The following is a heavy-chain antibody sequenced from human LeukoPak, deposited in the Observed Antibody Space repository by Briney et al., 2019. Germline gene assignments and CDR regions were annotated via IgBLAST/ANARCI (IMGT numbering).Heavy chain of an antibody. J-gene: IGHJ4*02. CDR2: ISYDGNNK. D-gene: IGHD5-24*01. CDR3: AKQMAVDYFDY. CDR1: GFTFSNFG. Sequence: GGSLRLSCAASGFTFSNFGMHWVRQAPGKGLEWVAVISYDGNNKYYTDSVKGRFTISRDNAKNTLYLQMDSLRAEDTAVYYCAKQMAVDYFDYWGQGTLVTVSS. V-gene: IGHV3-30*18.